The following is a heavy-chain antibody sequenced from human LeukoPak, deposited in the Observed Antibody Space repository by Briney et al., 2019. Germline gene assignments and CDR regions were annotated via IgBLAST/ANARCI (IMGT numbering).Heavy chain of an antibody. J-gene: IGHJ4*02. CDR2: IYPGDSDT. CDR3: ARLDDYYDSSGYYDY. CDR1: GYSFTSNW. D-gene: IGHD3-22*01. V-gene: IGHV5-51*01. Sequence: GESLKISCKGSGYSFTSNWISWVRQMPGKGLEWMGIIYPGDSDTRYSPSFQGQVTISADKSISTAYLQWSSLKASDTAMYYCARLDDYYDSSGYYDYWGQGTLVTVSS.